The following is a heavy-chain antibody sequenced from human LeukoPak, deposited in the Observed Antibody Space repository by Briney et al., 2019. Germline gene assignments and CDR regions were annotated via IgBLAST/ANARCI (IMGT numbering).Heavy chain of an antibody. V-gene: IGHV4-38-2*02. CDR1: GYSISSGYY. CDR2: IYHSGST. D-gene: IGHD3-10*01. J-gene: IGHJ6*04. CDR3: ARRPLWFGGSPLDV. Sequence: SETLSLTCTVSGYSISSGYYWGWIRQPPGKGLEWIGSIYHSGSTYYNPSLKSRVTISVDTSKNQFSLEVSSVTAADTAVYYCARRPLWFGGSPLDVWGKGTTVTISS.